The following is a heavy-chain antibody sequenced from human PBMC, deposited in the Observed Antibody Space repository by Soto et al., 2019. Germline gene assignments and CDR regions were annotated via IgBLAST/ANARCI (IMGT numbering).Heavy chain of an antibody. J-gene: IGHJ6*02. V-gene: IGHV3-11*01. CDR1: GFTFSDYY. CDR2: ISSSGSTI. Sequence: GGSLRLSCAASGFTFSDYYMSWIRQAPGKGLEWVSYISSSGSTIYYADSVKGRFTISRDNAKNSLYLQMNSLRAEDTAVYYCARDARDGSGSYYNVALCPPAEVCYGMDVWGQGTTVTVS. CDR3: ARDARDGSGSYYNVALCPPAEVCYGMDV. D-gene: IGHD3-10*01.